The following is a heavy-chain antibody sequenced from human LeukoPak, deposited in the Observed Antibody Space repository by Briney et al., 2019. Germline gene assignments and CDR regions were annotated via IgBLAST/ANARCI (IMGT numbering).Heavy chain of an antibody. CDR2: MNPNSGNT. D-gene: IGHD2-15*01. CDR1: GYTFTGYD. V-gene: IGHV1-8*01. J-gene: IGHJ4*02. Sequence: GASVKVSCKASGYTFTGYDINWVRQATGQGLEWMGWMNPNSGNTGYAQKFQGRVTMTRNTSISTAYMELSSLRSEDTAVYYCARGSPIVVVVAGGADGDYWGQGTLVTVSS. CDR3: ARGSPIVVVVAGGADGDY.